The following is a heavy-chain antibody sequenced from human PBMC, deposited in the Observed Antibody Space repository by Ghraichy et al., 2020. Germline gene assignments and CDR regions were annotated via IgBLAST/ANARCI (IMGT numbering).Heavy chain of an antibody. CDR2: ISGSGGST. V-gene: IGHV3-23*01. CDR1: GFTFSSYA. D-gene: IGHD3-3*01. Sequence: GGSLRLSCAASGFTFSSYAMSWVRQAPGKGLEWVSAISGSGGSTYYADSVKGRFTISRDNSKNTLYLQMNSLRAEDTTVYYCAKTLYYDFWSGYYPVYFDYWGRGTLVTVSS. J-gene: IGHJ4*02. CDR3: AKTLYYDFWSGYYPVYFDY.